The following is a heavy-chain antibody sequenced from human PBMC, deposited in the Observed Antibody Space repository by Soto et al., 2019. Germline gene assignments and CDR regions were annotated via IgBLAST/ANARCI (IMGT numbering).Heavy chain of an antibody. Sequence: EVQLVESGGGLVQPGGSLRLPCAASGFTFSTYWMTWVRQPPGKGLEWVASINQDGSERYYVDSVRGRFTISRDNAKNTLYLQMNSPRAEETAVYYCVCGGNFFVYWGQGTLVTVSP. D-gene: IGHD3-16*01. V-gene: IGHV3-7*01. J-gene: IGHJ4*02. CDR2: INQDGSER. CDR3: VCGGNFFVY. CDR1: GFTFSTYW.